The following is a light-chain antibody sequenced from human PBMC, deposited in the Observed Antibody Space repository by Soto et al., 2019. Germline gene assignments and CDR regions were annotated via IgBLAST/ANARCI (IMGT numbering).Light chain of an antibody. CDR1: QSVSSSY. CDR3: QQNGSSRWT. Sequence: EIVLTQSPGTLSLSPGERATLSCRASQSVSSSYLAWYQQKPGQAPRLLIYGASSRATGIPDRFSGSGSGTDFTLPISRLEPEDLAVYYCQQNGSSRWTFGQGTKVEIK. V-gene: IGKV3-20*01. CDR2: GAS. J-gene: IGKJ1*01.